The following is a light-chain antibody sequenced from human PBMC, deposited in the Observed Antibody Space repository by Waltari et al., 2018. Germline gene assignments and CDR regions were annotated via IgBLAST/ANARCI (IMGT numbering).Light chain of an antibody. CDR2: EDT. J-gene: IGLJ3*02. Sequence: SYELTQPPSVSVSPGHTARITCSGEALPKKNAYWDRQKSGQAPVLVIYEDTKRPSGIPERLSASNSGAVATLTITVAQVEDDADYYCYSTDYTGNYWVFGGGTKLTVL. CDR3: YSTDYTGNYWV. V-gene: IGLV3-10*01. CDR1: ALPKKN.